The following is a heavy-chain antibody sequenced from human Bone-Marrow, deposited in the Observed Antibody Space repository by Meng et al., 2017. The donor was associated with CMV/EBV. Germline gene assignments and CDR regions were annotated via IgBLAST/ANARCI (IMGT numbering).Heavy chain of an antibody. D-gene: IGHD4-11*01. CDR2: ISSSSSYI. Sequence: GESLKISCAASGFTFSSYSMNGVRQAPGKGLEWVSSISSSSSYIYYADSVKGRFTISRDNAKNSLYLQMNSLRAEDTAVYYCARDSNHNYYYYYGMDVWGQGTTVTVSS. V-gene: IGHV3-21*01. CDR1: GFTFSSYS. J-gene: IGHJ6*02. CDR3: ARDSNHNYYYYYGMDV.